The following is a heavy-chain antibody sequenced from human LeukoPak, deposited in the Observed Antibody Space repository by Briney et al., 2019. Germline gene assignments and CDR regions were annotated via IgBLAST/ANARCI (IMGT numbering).Heavy chain of an antibody. V-gene: IGHV3-7*01. D-gene: IGHD3-9*01. J-gene: IGHJ4*02. Sequence: GGSLRLSCAASGFTFSSYWMTWVRQAPGKGLEWVANIKQDGSEKYHVDSVKGRFTISRDNAKNSLYLQMNSLRAEDTAVYYCARSYSHYDILTGYYNKYYFDYWGQGTLVTVSS. CDR1: GFTFSSYW. CDR3: ARSYSHYDILTGYYNKYYFDY. CDR2: IKQDGSEK.